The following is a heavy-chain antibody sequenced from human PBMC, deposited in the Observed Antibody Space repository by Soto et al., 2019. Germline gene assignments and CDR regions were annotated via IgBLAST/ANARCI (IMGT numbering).Heavy chain of an antibody. D-gene: IGHD6-19*01. CDR1: GGSISSSSYY. Sequence: PSETLSLTCTVSGGSISSSSYYWGWIRQPPGKGLEWIGSIYYSGSTYYNPSLKSRVTISVDTSKNQFSLKLSSVTAADTAVYYCARGSSDSPGDYYYGMDVWGQGTTVTVSS. J-gene: IGHJ6*02. CDR3: ARGSSDSPGDYYYGMDV. V-gene: IGHV4-39*01. CDR2: IYYSGST.